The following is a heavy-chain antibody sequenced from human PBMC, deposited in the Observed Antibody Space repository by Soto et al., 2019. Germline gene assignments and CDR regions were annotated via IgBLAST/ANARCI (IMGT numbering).Heavy chain of an antibody. V-gene: IGHV3-49*03. D-gene: IGHD6-19*01. CDR3: TRQHLDVPVASAIDY. J-gene: IGHJ4*02. CDR1: GFTFRDYA. CDR2: IRSNIYDGTT. Sequence: GGSLRLSCVASGFTFRDYAISWFRQAPGKGLQWVSFIRSNIYDGTTEYAASVKGRFTISRDDSKNTAYLQMNSLKTEDTAVYYCTRQHLDVPVASAIDYWGQGTLVTVSS.